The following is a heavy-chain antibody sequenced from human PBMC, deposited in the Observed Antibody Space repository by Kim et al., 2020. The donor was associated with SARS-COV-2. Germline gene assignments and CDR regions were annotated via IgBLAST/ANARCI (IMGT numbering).Heavy chain of an antibody. CDR1: GGSISSYY. CDR3: ARGDYYGSGSPHGYYMDV. D-gene: IGHD3-10*01. V-gene: IGHV4-59*01. Sequence: SETLSLTCTVSGGSISSYYWSWIRQPPGKGLEWIGYIYYSGSTNYNPSLKSRVTISVDTSKNQFSLKLSSVTAADTAVYYCARGDYYGSGSPHGYYMDV. J-gene: IGHJ6*03. CDR2: IYYSGST.